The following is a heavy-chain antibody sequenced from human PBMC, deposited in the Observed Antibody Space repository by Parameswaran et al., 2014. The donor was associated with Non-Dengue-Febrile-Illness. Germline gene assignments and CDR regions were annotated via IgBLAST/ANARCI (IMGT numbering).Heavy chain of an antibody. J-gene: IGHJ4*02. CDR3: ARSGDGYNFLGDL. CDR2: INGDGSST. V-gene: IGHV3-74*01. D-gene: IGHD5-24*01. Sequence: WIRQPPGKGLVWVSRINGDGSSTTYADSVKGRFTISRDNAKNTLYLQMNSLRAEDTAVYHCARSGDGYNFLGDLWGQGTLVTVSS.